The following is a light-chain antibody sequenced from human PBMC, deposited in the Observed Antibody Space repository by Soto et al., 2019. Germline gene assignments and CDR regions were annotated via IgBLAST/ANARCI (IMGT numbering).Light chain of an antibody. Sequence: EIVLRQSPGTLSLSPGEQATLSCTASQTISSSYLAWYQQKPGQAPRLLIYGVSSRATGIPDRFSGSGSGTDFTLTISRLEPEDFAVYYCQQYGSSSWTFGQGTKVEVK. CDR2: GVS. CDR1: QTISSSY. V-gene: IGKV3-20*01. J-gene: IGKJ1*01. CDR3: QQYGSSSWT.